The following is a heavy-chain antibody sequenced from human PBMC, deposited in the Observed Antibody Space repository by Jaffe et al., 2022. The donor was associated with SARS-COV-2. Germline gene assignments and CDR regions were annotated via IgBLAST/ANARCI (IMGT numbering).Heavy chain of an antibody. D-gene: IGHD5-18*01. CDR2: ISGSGDST. J-gene: IGHJ4*02. Sequence: EVQLLESGGGLVQPGGSLRLSCVASGFTFNNYAMSWVRQAPGKGLEWVSAISGSGDSTFYADSVKGRFTISRDNSKNTLYLQMNSLRADDTAVYYCVRTDTAMERGYWGQGTLVTVSS. CDR3: VRTDTAMERGY. V-gene: IGHV3-23*01. CDR1: GFTFNNYA.